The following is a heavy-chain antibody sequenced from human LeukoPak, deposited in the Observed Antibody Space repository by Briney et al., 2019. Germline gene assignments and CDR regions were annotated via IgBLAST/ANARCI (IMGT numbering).Heavy chain of an antibody. CDR1: GFTFSSYS. D-gene: IGHD1-26*01. Sequence: PGGSLRLSCAASGFTFSSYSMNWVRQAPGKGLEWVSSISSSSSYIYYADSVKGRFTISRDDAKNSLYLQMNSLRVEDTAVYYCARGSGSLVGSMDVWGQGTTVTVSS. CDR2: ISSSSSYI. J-gene: IGHJ6*02. CDR3: ARGSGSLVGSMDV. V-gene: IGHV3-21*01.